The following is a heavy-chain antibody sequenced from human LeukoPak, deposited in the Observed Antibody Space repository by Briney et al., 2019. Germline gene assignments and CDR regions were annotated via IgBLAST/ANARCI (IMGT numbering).Heavy chain of an antibody. V-gene: IGHV3-74*01. J-gene: IGHJ5*01. CDR2: IKSDGSST. Sequence: PGGSLRLSCAASGFTFSSYWMHWVRHTPGKGLVWVSRIKSDGSSTSYADSVKGRFTISRDNAKNTLYLQMNSLRAEDTAVYYCAKGAYEYVWGSYCDSWGQGTLVTVSS. D-gene: IGHD3-16*01. CDR3: AKGAYEYVWGSYCDS. CDR1: GFTFSSYW.